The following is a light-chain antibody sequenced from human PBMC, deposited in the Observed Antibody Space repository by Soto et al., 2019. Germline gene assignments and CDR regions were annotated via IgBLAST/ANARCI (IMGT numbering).Light chain of an antibody. CDR1: SSYVGGYNY. Sequence: QSVLTQPASVSGSPGQSITISCTGTSSYVGGYNYVSWYQQPPGQAPNLMIYDVSNRPSGVSNRFSGSKSGNTASLTISGLQADDEADYYCSSYASSSTPYVFGAGTKLTVL. J-gene: IGLJ1*01. V-gene: IGLV2-14*01. CDR2: DVS. CDR3: SSYASSSTPYV.